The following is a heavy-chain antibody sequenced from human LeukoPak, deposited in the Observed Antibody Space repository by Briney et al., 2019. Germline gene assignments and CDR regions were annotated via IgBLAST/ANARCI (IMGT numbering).Heavy chain of an antibody. J-gene: IGHJ5*02. CDR2: INPNSGGT. D-gene: IGHD3-22*01. CDR3: ASSSGAPYNWFDP. CDR1: GFTFTGYY. V-gene: IGHV1-2*02. Sequence: ASVKVSCKASGFTFTGYYVHWVRQAPGQGLEWMGWINPNSGGTIYEQTFQGRVIMTRDTSISTAYMELTTLRSDDTAVYYCASSSGAPYNWFDPWGQGTLLTVSS.